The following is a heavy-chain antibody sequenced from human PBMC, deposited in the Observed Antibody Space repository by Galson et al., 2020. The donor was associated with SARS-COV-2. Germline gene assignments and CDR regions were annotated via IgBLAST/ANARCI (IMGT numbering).Heavy chain of an antibody. CDR1: GGTFSSHA. CDR2: IIPIFGTA. D-gene: IGHD3-9*01. V-gene: IGHV1-69*06. CDR3: AREEDVLLKVEAYGMDV. J-gene: IGHJ6*02. Sequence: SVKVSCKAFGGTFSSHAVSWVRQAPGQGLEWMGAIIPIFGTANYAQRFQGRVTITADKSTSTAYMELSSLRSEDTAVYYCAREEDVLLKVEAYGMDVWGQGTTVTVSS.